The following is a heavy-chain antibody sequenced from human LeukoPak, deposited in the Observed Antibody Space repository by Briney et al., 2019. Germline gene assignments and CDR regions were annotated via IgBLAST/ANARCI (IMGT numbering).Heavy chain of an antibody. J-gene: IGHJ5*02. CDR2: ISSDHTI. CDR3: ARDVATISNWFDP. V-gene: IGHV3-11*04. D-gene: IGHD5-24*01. CDR1: GFIFSDYY. Sequence: GGSLRLSCAASGFIFSDYYMSWIRQAPGKGLEWVSYISSDHTIYYADSVEGRFTISRDNAKNSLSLQMKSLRAEDTAVYYCARDVATISNWFDPWGQGTLVTVSS.